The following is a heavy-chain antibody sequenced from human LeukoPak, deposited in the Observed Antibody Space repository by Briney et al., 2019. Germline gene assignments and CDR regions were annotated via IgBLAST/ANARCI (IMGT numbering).Heavy chain of an antibody. J-gene: IGHJ6*04. CDR1: GYPFSSYW. V-gene: IGHV3-74*01. D-gene: IGHD2-21*01. Sequence: GGSLRLSCAGSGYPFSSYWMHWVRQVPGKGLVWVSRINEGGSSTSYAESVRGRFTISRDNAKNTLYLQMNSLRAEDTAVYYCAREVQGMVVQGGMDVWGKGTTVIVSS. CDR2: INEGGSST. CDR3: AREVQGMVVQGGMDV.